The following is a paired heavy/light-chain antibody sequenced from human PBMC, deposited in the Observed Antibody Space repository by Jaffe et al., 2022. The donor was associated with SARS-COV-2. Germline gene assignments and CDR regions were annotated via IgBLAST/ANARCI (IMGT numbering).Heavy chain of an antibody. CDR1: GGTFSSYA. Sequence: QVQLVQSGAEVKKPGSSVKVSCKASGGTFSSYAISWVRQAPGQGLEWMGGIIPIFGTANYAQKFQGRVTITADESTSTAYMELSSLRSEDTAVYYCARDELERLHPPRPDGAAKLSLWGQGTLVTVSS. D-gene: IGHD1-1*01. J-gene: IGHJ4*02. V-gene: IGHV1-69*01. CDR3: ARDELERLHPPRPDGAAKLSL. CDR2: IIPIFGTA.
Light chain of an antibody. CDR2: KIS. J-gene: IGKJ2*01. CDR3: MQATQLRT. Sequence: DIVMTQTPLSSPVTLGQPASISCRSSQSLVHSDGNTYLSWLQQRPGQPPRLLIYKISNRFSGVPDRFSGSGAGTDFTLKISRVEAEDVGVYYCMQATQLRTFGQGTKLEIK. CDR1: QSLVHSDGNTY. V-gene: IGKV2-24*01.